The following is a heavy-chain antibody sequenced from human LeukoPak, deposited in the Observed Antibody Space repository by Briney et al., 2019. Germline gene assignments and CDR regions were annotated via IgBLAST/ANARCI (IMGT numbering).Heavy chain of an antibody. D-gene: IGHD5-12*01. Sequence: ASVKVSCKASGYTFTDYYIHWVRQAPGQGREWRGWINPNSGGTKYAQKFQGRVTMTTDTSISTAYMEMSRLTSDDTAVYYCARDAHNGYEFHDWFDPWGQGALVTVSS. J-gene: IGHJ5*02. CDR1: GYTFTDYY. CDR3: ARDAHNGYEFHDWFDP. CDR2: INPNSGGT. V-gene: IGHV1-2*02.